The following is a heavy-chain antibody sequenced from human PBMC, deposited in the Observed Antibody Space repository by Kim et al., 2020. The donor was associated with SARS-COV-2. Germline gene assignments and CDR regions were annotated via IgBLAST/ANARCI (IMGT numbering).Heavy chain of an antibody. J-gene: IGHJ6*03. Sequence: SETLSLTCAVYGGSFSGYYWSWIRQPPGKGLEWIGEINNSGSTNYNPSLTSRVTISVDTSTNQFSLKLSSVTAADTAVSYCARGYSSSSIYYYYYYMDVWGKGTTVTASS. CDR1: GGSFSGYY. CDR3: ARGYSSSSIYYYYYYMDV. CDR2: INNSGST. D-gene: IGHD6-6*01. V-gene: IGHV4-34*01.